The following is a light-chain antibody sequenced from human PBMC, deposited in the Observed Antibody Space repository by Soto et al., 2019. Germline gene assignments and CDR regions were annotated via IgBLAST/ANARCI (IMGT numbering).Light chain of an antibody. CDR3: CSYRGTYTWV. Sequence: QSALTQPRSVSGSPGQSVIISCSGTSSDVGGYNYVSWYQQHPGKAPKLMIYDVSKRPSGVPDRFSGSKSGNTASLTISGLQAEDEANYYCCSYRGTYTWVFGGGAQLTVL. V-gene: IGLV2-11*01. J-gene: IGLJ3*02. CDR2: DVS. CDR1: SSDVGGYNY.